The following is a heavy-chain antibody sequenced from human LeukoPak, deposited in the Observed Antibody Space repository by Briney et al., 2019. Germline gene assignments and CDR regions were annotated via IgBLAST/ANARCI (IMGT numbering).Heavy chain of an antibody. CDR3: AREGGDLGGAFDI. CDR1: GFTFSNYA. V-gene: IGHV3-48*02. J-gene: IGHJ3*02. CDR2: ISRSSSTI. D-gene: IGHD3-10*01. Sequence: GGSLRLSCAASGFTFSNYAMSWVRQAPGKGLEWVSYISRSSSTIYYADSVKGRFTISRDNAKNSLYLQMNSLRDEDTAVYYCAREGGDLGGAFDIWGQGTMVTVSS.